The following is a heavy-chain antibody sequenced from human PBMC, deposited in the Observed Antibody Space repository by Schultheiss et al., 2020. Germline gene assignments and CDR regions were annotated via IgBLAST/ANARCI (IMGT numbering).Heavy chain of an antibody. D-gene: IGHD2-21*01. V-gene: IGHV1-69*13. CDR2: IIPIFGTA. CDR3: ARGIANYYYYYMDV. J-gene: IGHJ6*03. Sequence: SVKVSCKASGYTFTGNYVHWVRQAPGQGLEWMGGIIPIFGTANYAQKFQGRVTITADGSTSTAYMELSSLRSEDTAVHYCARGIANYYYYYMDVWGKGTTVTVSS. CDR1: GYTFTGNY.